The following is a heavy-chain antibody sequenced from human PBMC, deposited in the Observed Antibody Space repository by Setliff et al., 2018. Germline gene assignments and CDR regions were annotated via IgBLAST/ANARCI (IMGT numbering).Heavy chain of an antibody. J-gene: IGHJ4*02. CDR3: ARVIGGLRSHLASLDY. CDR2: ISAYNGNT. CDR1: GGTFSSYG. D-gene: IGHD4-17*01. Sequence: ASVKVSCKASGGTFSSYGISWVRQAPGQGLEWMGWISAYNGNTNYAQKFQGRVTMTRDTSTSTVYMELSSLRSEDTAVYYCARVIGGLRSHLASLDYWGQGTLVTVSS. V-gene: IGHV1-18*01.